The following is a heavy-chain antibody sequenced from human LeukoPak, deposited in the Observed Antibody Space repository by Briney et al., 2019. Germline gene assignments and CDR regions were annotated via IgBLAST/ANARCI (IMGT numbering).Heavy chain of an antibody. CDR2: ISWNSGSI. V-gene: IGHV3-9*01. J-gene: IGHJ4*02. Sequence: GGSLRLSCAASGFSFDDYAMHWVRQAPGKGLEWVSGISWNSGSIGYADSVKGRFTISRDNAKNSLYLQMNSLRAEDTALYYCARVVVVAATPIDYWGQGTLVTVSS. D-gene: IGHD2-15*01. CDR3: ARVVVVAATPIDY. CDR1: GFSFDDYA.